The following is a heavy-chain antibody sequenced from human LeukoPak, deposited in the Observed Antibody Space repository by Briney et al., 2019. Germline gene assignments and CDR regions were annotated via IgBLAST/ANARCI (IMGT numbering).Heavy chain of an antibody. CDR1: GFTFSSYW. CDR2: TKQDGSER. V-gene: IGHV3-7*01. Sequence: GGSLRLSCAASGFTFSSYWMSWVRQAPGKGLEWVANTKQDGSERYYVDSVKGRFTISRDNAKNSLYLQMNSLRAEDTAVYYCATDGGYCSRTSCYRGDYFDFWGQGILVTVSS. CDR3: ATDGGYCSRTSCYRGDYFDF. J-gene: IGHJ4*02. D-gene: IGHD2-2*02.